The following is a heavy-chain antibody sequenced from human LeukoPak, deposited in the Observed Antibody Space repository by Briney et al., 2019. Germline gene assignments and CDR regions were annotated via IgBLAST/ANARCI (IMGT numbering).Heavy chain of an antibody. J-gene: IGHJ3*02. CDR1: GGSSSGYY. D-gene: IGHD3-9*01. Sequence: PSQTLSLTRAVYGGSSSGYYWSWIRQTPGKRLEWIGEINHSGSTNYNPSLKSRVTISVFTSKYQCSLKLSSLTAADSAVYYCARVRRGSVRYFDWPDDAFDIWGQGTMVTVSS. V-gene: IGHV4-34*01. CDR3: ARVRRGSVRYFDWPDDAFDI. CDR2: INHSGST.